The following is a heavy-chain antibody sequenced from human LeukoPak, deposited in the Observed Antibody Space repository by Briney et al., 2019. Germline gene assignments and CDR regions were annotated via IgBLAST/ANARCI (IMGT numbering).Heavy chain of an antibody. CDR2: IYPGDSDT. CDR1: GYSFTNYW. CDR3: ARLGSQMFIDY. V-gene: IGHV5-51*01. D-gene: IGHD1-26*01. J-gene: IGHJ4*02. Sequence: GESLKISCKGSGYSFTNYWIGWVRQLPGKGLEWMGIIYPGDSDTRYSPSFQAQVTISVDKSISTAYLQWSSLKASDTAMYYCARLGSQMFIDYWGQGALVTVSS.